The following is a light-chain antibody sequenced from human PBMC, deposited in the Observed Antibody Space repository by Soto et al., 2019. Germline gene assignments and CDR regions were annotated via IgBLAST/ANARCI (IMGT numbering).Light chain of an antibody. Sequence: DIQMTQSPSSLSASVGDRVTLTCRASQGIGNYLAWFQQKPGEVPKLLIYAASILQSGVPSRFSGSGSGTDFTLTISSLQPEDVATYYCQRYNSAPWTFGQGTKMEIK. CDR1: QGIGNY. V-gene: IGKV1-27*01. CDR3: QRYNSAPWT. CDR2: AAS. J-gene: IGKJ1*01.